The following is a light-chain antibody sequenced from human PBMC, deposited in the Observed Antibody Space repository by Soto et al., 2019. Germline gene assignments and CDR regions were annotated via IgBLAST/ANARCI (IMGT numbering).Light chain of an antibody. CDR3: QQTYSTPLT. J-gene: IGKJ4*01. CDR2: DAF. CDR1: QSVRSY. Sequence: EIVLTQSPATLSLSPGERATLSCRASQSVRSYLAWYQQKPGQTPRLLIYDAFNRATGIPARFSGSGSGTDFTLTINSLQPEDFATYYCQQTYSTPLTFGGGTKVEIK. V-gene: IGKV3-11*01.